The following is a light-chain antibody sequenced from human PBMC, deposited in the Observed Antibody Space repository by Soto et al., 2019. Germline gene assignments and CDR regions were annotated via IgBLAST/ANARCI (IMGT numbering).Light chain of an antibody. CDR1: QSVSSY. V-gene: IGKV3-11*01. CDR2: DAS. CDR3: HQRSNWLT. J-gene: IGKJ4*01. Sequence: EIVLTQSPATLSLSPGERATLSRRASQSVSSYLAWYQQKPGQAPRLLIYDASNRATGIPARFSGSGSETAFTVSFSSLEPEDFAIYYCHQRSNWLTFGGGTKVEIK.